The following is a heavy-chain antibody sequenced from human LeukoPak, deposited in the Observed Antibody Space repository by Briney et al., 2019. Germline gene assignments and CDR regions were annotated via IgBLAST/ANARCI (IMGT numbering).Heavy chain of an antibody. D-gene: IGHD6-19*01. CDR2: ISSSSSTI. CDR3: ARELGSSGWYVAY. V-gene: IGHV3-48*01. CDR1: GFTFSSYS. Sequence: GGSLRLSCAASGFTFSSYSMNWVRQAPGKGLEWVSYISSSSSTIYYADSVKGRFTISRDNSKNTLYLQMNSLRAEDTAVYYCARELGSSGWYVAYWGQGTLVTVSS. J-gene: IGHJ4*02.